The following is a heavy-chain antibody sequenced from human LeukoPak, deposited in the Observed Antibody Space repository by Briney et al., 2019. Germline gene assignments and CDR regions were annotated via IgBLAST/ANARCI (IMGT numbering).Heavy chain of an antibody. J-gene: IGHJ4*02. CDR1: GFTVSSNY. CDR2: VSGSGGST. CDR3: AKDLVPGYSSGWYPRPDY. V-gene: IGHV3-23*01. Sequence: GGSLRLSCAASGFTVSSNYMSWVRQAPGKGLEWVSSVSGSGGSTYYADSVKGRFTISRDNSKNTLYLQMNSLRVEDTAIYYCAKDLVPGYSSGWYPRPDYWGQGTLVTVSS. D-gene: IGHD6-19*01.